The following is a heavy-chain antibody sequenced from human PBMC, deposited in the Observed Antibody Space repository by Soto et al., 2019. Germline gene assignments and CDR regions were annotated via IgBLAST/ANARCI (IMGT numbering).Heavy chain of an antibody. D-gene: IGHD1-1*01. V-gene: IGHV5-51*01. J-gene: IGHJ5*02. CDR3: VVQQKLPWVNA. CDR1: GYTFSGYW. CDR2: IYPGDSDA. Sequence: PGESLKISCKGSGYTFSGYWIGWVRQMSGKGLEWMGIIYPGDSDARYSPSFQGQVTISADGSITTAYLQWDSLKASDTAIYYCVVQQKLPWVNAWGQGTLVTVSS.